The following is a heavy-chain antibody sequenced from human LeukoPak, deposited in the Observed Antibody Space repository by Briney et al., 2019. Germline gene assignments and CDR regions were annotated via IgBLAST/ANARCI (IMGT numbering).Heavy chain of an antibody. CDR1: GFTFSNYG. J-gene: IGHJ1*01. V-gene: IGHV3-30*18. Sequence: PGGSLRLSCAASGFTFSNYGMHWVRQAPGKGLEWVATISYDGRDHYYADSVKGRFTVSRDNSKNTLYLQMTSLRAEDTALYYCAQGAWDLLYCFQHWGQGTLVTVSS. D-gene: IGHD2-8*02. CDR2: ISYDGRDH. CDR3: AQGAWDLLYCFQH.